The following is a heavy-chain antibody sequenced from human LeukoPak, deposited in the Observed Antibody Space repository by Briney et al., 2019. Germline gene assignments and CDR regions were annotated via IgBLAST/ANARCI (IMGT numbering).Heavy chain of an antibody. CDR1: GLTFSSSW. Sequence: GGSLRLSCAATGLTFSSSWMNWIRQAPGKGPEWLANINPAGSQKDYVDSVKGRFTISRDNAKDSVFLQMNNLRAEDTAVYYCARYSARFPGWLDPWGPGTLVTVSS. CDR2: INPAGSQK. D-gene: IGHD1-26*01. J-gene: IGHJ5*02. V-gene: IGHV3-7*01. CDR3: ARYSARFPGWLDP.